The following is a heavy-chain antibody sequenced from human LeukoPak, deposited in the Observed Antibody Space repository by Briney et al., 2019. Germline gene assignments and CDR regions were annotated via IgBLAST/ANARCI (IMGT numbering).Heavy chain of an antibody. Sequence: GGSLRLSFRAPGFTFSGYGMPWVRQGPGRGLKYVSAITNNGGSTYYGNSVKGRFTISRDNSKNTLYLQMGGLRADDKPAHYSARDGSDCRGGTCDRGPYDYWGQGTLVTVSS. D-gene: IGHD2-15*01. V-gene: IGHV3-64*01. CDR3: ARDGSDCRGGTCDRGPYDY. CDR1: GFTFSGYG. J-gene: IGHJ4*02. CDR2: ITNNGGST.